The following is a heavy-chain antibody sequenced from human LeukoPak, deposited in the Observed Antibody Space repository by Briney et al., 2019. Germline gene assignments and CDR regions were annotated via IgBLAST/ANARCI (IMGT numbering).Heavy chain of an antibody. CDR2: GNHNGGT. CDR3: AKNGQRGFSFDP. CDR1: GGSLNNYY. V-gene: IGHV4-34*01. Sequence: PSETLSLTCAVYGGSLNNYYWSWIRQSPGKGLEWLGEGNHNGGTKYNPSLKSRVTISADSSRNQFSLKLTSVTAADTAVYHCAKNGQRGFSFDPWGQGTLVTVSS. J-gene: IGHJ5*02. D-gene: IGHD2-8*01.